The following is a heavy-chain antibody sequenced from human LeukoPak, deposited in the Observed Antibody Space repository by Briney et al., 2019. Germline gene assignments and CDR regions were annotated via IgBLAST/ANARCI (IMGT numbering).Heavy chain of an antibody. CDR2: ISGSGGST. J-gene: IGHJ4*02. CDR1: GLTFSSYA. CDR3: AKGRDYYDSSGSFDY. D-gene: IGHD3-22*01. Sequence: HPGGSLRLSCAASGLTFSSYAMSSGRQAPGKGLGWVSAISGSGGSTYYADCVKGRFTISRDNSKNTLYLQMNGLRAEDTAVYYCAKGRDYYDSSGSFDYWGQGTLVTVSS. V-gene: IGHV3-23*01.